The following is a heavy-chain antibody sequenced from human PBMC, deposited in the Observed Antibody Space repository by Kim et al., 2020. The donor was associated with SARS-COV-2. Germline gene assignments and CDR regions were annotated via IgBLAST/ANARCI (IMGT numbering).Heavy chain of an antibody. J-gene: IGHJ4*02. CDR3: AGTVRGANFDY. V-gene: IGHV4-4*09. Sequence: THNPSPRSRGTISVDTSKNQFSLKLSSVTAADTAVYYCAGTVRGANFDYWGRGALVTVSS. D-gene: IGHD3-10*01.